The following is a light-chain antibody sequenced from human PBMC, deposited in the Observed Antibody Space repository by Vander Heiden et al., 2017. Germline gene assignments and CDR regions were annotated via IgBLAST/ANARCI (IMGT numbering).Light chain of an antibody. Sequence: SSELTQEPAVSVALVPTLRIPSHGDSLRSYYASWYQQKPGQAPVLVIYGKNNRPSGIPDRFSGSSSGNTASLTITGAQAEDEADYYCNARDSSGNHPFGGGTKLTVL. CDR2: GKN. CDR1: SLRSYY. J-gene: IGLJ2*01. CDR3: NARDSSGNHP. V-gene: IGLV3-19*01.